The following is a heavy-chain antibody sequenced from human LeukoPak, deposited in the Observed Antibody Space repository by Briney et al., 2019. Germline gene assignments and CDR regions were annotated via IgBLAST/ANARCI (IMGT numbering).Heavy chain of an antibody. CDR3: ARRSGTRGSNWYFDL. CDR1: VGFINRYD. D-gene: IGHD3-10*01. V-gene: IGHV4-59*13. CDR2: IYYSGST. Sequence: SEPQSLTCSVCVGFINRYDGMWIRQPPGVGVVGGGYIYYSGSTNYSRCLRSRVTISVDKSKNQYSLNLSSVTAADTAVYYCARRSGTRGSNWYFDLWGRGTLVTVSS. J-gene: IGHJ2*01.